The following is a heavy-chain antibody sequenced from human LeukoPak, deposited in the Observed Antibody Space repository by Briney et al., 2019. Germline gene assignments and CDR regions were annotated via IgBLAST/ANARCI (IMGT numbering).Heavy chain of an antibody. CDR2: IWYDGSNK. Sequence: PGGSLRLSCEASGFIFGTYGMHWVRQAPGKGPEWVALIWYDGSNKYYADSVKGRFTISRDNSKNTLYLQMNSLRAEDTALYYCVRGSGWAYYFDYWGQGTLVTVSS. D-gene: IGHD6-19*01. CDR3: VRGSGWAYYFDY. V-gene: IGHV3-33*01. CDR1: GFIFGTYG. J-gene: IGHJ4*02.